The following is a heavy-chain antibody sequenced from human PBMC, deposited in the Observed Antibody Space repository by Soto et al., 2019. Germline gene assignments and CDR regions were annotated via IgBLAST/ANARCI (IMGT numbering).Heavy chain of an antibody. CDR2: ITNKADNYAT. V-gene: IGHV3-73*02. CDR1: GFTFNGSA. Sequence: EVQLVESGGGLVQPGGSLKLSCAASGFTFNGSAMHWVRQAPGKGLEWVGRITNKADNYATAYAASVKGRFTISREHSKKAAHLQMNSLKAEGTAVYYCTTNHVTGHKPHWCQGTLVTVSS. D-gene: IGHD3-9*01. CDR3: TTNHVTGHKPH. J-gene: IGHJ4*02.